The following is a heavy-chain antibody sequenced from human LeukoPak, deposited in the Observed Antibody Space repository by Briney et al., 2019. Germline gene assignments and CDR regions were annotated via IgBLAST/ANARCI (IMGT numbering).Heavy chain of an antibody. CDR1: GFTFSDYY. D-gene: IGHD3-22*01. CDR2: ISSSGSAI. CDR3: ARDSNGYCYFDY. J-gene: IGHJ4*02. Sequence: PGGSLRLPCAASGFTFSDYYMSWIRQAPGKGLEWVSYISSSGSAIFYADSVKGRFTISRDNAKNSLYLQMNSLRAEDTAVYYCARDSNGYCYFDYWGQGTLVTVSS. V-gene: IGHV3-11*04.